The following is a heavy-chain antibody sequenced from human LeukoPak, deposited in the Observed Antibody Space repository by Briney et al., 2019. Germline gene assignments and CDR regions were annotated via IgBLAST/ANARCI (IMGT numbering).Heavy chain of an antibody. Sequence: SHTLSLTCAICGDSVSSNIAAWNWIRQSRSRGLECLGRTYHRSNWYNEYAVHVKNRITSNPDTSRNPFSLPLNSVPTEATAIYYCAIFIVASGSFDYWGQGNLVTASS. CDR3: AIFIVASGSFDY. CDR1: GDSVSSNIAA. D-gene: IGHD3-16*02. V-gene: IGHV6-1*01. J-gene: IGHJ4*02. CDR2: TYHRSNWYN.